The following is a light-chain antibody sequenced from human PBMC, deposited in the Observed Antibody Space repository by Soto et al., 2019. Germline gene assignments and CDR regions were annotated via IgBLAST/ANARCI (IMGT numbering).Light chain of an antibody. V-gene: IGLV1-44*01. Sequence: QSVLTKPPSASGTHGQRVTISCSGGSSNIGTNAVNWYQQLPGTAPKLLIYNNNQRPSGVPDRFSGSKSGTSASLAISGLQSEDEADYYCAAWDDSLNGYVFGTVTKFTVL. CDR3: AAWDDSLNGYV. CDR1: SSNIGTNA. CDR2: NNN. J-gene: IGLJ1*01.